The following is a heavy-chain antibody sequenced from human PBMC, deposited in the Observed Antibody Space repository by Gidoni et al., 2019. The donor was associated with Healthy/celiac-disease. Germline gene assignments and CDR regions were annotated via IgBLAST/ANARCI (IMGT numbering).Heavy chain of an antibody. CDR3: ARGGWPGGYYDSSGYHSPHWFDP. CDR2: INSDGSST. CDR1: GFTFSSYW. Sequence: EVQLVESGGGLVQPGGSLRLSCAASGFTFSSYWMHWVRQAPGKGLVWVSRINSDGSSTSYADSVKGRFTISRDNAKNTLYLQMNSLRAEDTAVYYCARGGWPGGYYDSSGYHSPHWFDPWGQGTLVTVSS. V-gene: IGHV3-74*01. D-gene: IGHD3-22*01. J-gene: IGHJ5*02.